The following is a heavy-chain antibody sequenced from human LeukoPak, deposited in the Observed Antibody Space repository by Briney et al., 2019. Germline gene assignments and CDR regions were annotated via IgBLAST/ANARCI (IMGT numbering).Heavy chain of an antibody. CDR2: TYYRSKWYN. J-gene: IGHJ5*02. CDR3: ARGSKVCSSDGSCYYNWFDP. V-gene: IGHV6-1*01. CDR1: GDSVSSNSAA. Sequence: SQTLSLTCAISGDSVSSNSAAWNWIRQSPSRGLEWLGRTYYRSKWYNDYAVSVKSRITINPDTSKNQFSLQLNSVTPEDTAVYYCARGSKVCSSDGSCYYNWFDPWGQGTLVTVSS. D-gene: IGHD2-15*01.